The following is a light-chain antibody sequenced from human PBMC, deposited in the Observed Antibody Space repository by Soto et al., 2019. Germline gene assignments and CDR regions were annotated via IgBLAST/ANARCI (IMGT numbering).Light chain of an antibody. Sequence: QSALTQPASVSGSPGQSITISCTGTSRDVGGYNYVSCYQQHPGKAPKLMISDVSYRPSGVSDRFSGSKSGNTASLTISGLQSEDEDDDYCDSSTSGSSYVVGNGTKVTVL. V-gene: IGLV2-14*01. J-gene: IGLJ1*01. CDR1: SRDVGGYNY. CDR3: DSSTSGSSYV. CDR2: DVS.